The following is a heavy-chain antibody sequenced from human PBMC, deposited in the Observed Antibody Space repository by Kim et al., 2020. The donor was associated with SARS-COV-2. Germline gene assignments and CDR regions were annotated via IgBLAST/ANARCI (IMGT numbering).Heavy chain of an antibody. CDR3: ARDPGAIGNFDY. V-gene: IGHV1-46*01. J-gene: IGHJ4*02. D-gene: IGHD3-10*01. Sequence: SAQKFRGRGTMTRDTSTNTVYMELSSLRSDDTAVYFCARDPGAIGNFDYWGQGTLVTVSS.